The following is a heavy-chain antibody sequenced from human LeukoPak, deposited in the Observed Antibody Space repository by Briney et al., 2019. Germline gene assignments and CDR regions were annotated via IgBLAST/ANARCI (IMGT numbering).Heavy chain of an antibody. J-gene: IGHJ4*02. CDR3: ARQEARDYYYEGLDY. CDR1: GFTFSSYA. D-gene: IGHD3-22*01. CDR2: ISGSGGST. V-gene: IGHV3-23*01. Sequence: GGSLRLSCAASGFTFSSYAMSWVRQAPGKGLEWVSAISGSGGSTYYADSVKGRFTISRDNSKSTLYLQMNSLRAEDTAVYFCARQEARDYYYEGLDYWGQGTLVTVSS.